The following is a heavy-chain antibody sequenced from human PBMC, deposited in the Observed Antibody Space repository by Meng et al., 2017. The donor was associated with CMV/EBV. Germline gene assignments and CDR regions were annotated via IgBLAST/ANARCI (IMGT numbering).Heavy chain of an antibody. CDR2: IYYSGST. J-gene: IGHJ6*02. V-gene: IGHV4-30-4*08. D-gene: IGHD4-11*01. Sequence: SETLSLTCTVSGGSISSGDYYWSWIRQPPGKGLEWIGYIYYSGSTYYNPSLKSRVTISVDTSKNQFSLKLSSVTAADTAVYYCARGRDAVRYYYYYGMDVWGQGTTVTVSS. CDR1: GGSISSGDYY. CDR3: ARGRDAVRYYYYYGMDV.